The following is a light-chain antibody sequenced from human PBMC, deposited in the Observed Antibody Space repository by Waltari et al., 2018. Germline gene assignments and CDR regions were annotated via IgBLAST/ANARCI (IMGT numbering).Light chain of an antibody. Sequence: HSALTQPPSASGSPAQSVTISCTGRSSDFGGYDAVPRYQQYPGRPPRLLIYEVHKRPSGVPDRFSASKSGDTASLTVSGLRAEDEAHYYCTSYTPIPTFVLFGGGTKLTVL. J-gene: IGLJ2*01. V-gene: IGLV2-8*01. CDR3: TSYTPIPTFVL. CDR2: EVH. CDR1: SSDFGGYDA.